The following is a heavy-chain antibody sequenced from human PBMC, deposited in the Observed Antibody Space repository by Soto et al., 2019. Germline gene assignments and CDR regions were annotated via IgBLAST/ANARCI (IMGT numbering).Heavy chain of an antibody. CDR2: IIPIFGTA. Sequence: ASVKVSCKASGGTFSSYAIRWVRQAPGQGLEWMGGIIPIFGTANYAQKFQGRVTITGAKSTSTAYMELSSLISDDTAVYYCARQMAPTDYWGQGTLVTVSS. J-gene: IGHJ4*02. V-gene: IGHV1-69*06. CDR1: GGTFSSYA. CDR3: ARQMAPTDY. D-gene: IGHD5-12*01.